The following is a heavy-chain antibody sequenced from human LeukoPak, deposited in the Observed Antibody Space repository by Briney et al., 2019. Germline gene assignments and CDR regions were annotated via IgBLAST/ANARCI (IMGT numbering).Heavy chain of an antibody. D-gene: IGHD5-18*01. CDR1: GFTFSSYS. J-gene: IGHJ3*02. CDR3: ARAGGDTAVVFDAFDI. V-gene: IGHV3-48*01. Sequence: GGSLRLSCAASGFTFSSYSMNWVRQAPGKGLEWISYISSSSSTLYYADSVKGRFTISRDNAKNSLYLQMNSLRADDTAVYYCARAGGDTAVVFDAFDIWGQGTMVTVSS. CDR2: ISSSSSTL.